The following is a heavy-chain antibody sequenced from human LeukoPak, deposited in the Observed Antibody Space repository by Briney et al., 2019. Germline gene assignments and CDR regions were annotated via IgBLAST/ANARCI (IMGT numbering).Heavy chain of an antibody. CDR1: GFSFGDYA. CDR2: IRSKDYGETA. D-gene: IGHD1-1*01. CDR3: TTYDPSDYYGMAV. J-gene: IGHJ6*02. Sequence: GRSLRLSCTASGFSFGDYAVTWVRQAPGKGLEWVGFIRSKDYGETAEYAASVKGRLTISRDDSKSIAYLQMNSLKTEDTAGYYCTTYDPSDYYGMAVWGQGTTVTVSS. V-gene: IGHV3-49*04.